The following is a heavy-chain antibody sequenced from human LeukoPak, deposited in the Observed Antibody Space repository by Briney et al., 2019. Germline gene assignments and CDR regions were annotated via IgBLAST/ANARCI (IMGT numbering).Heavy chain of an antibody. D-gene: IGHD2-8*01. J-gene: IGHJ4*02. V-gene: IGHV5-51*01. CDR1: GYNFSTYW. CDR3: ARHSNGQIDY. Sequence: GESLKISCKGSGYNFSTYWIGWVRQMPGKGLEWMGIMYPGDSDTRYSPSFQGQVTISADKSFSTAYLQWSSLKASDTAMYYCARHSNGQIDYWGQGTLVTVSS. CDR2: MYPGDSDT.